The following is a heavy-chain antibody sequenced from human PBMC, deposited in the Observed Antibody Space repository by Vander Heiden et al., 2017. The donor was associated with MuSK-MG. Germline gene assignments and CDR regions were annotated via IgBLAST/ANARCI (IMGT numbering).Heavy chain of an antibody. CDR3: ARLYCSSTSCFDY. Sequence: QVQLPESGPGLVKPSETLSLTRTVSGGFISSFYWAWIRQPPGKGLEWIGYIYYSGSTNYNPSLKSRVTISVDTSKNQFSLKLNSVTAADTAVYYCARLYCSSTSCFDYWGQGTLVTVSS. CDR1: GGFISSFY. V-gene: IGHV4-59*08. J-gene: IGHJ4*02. D-gene: IGHD2-2*01. CDR2: IYYSGST.